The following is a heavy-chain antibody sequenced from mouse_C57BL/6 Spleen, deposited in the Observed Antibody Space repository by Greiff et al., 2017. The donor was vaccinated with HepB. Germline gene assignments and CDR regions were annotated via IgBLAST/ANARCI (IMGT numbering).Heavy chain of an antibody. CDR2: IDPEDGDT. V-gene: IGHV14-1*01. D-gene: IGHD1-1*01. Sequence: EVKLQESGAELVRPGASVKLSCTASGFNIKDYYMHWVKQRPEQGLEWIGRIDPEDGDTEYAPKFQGKATMTADTSSNTAYLQLSRLTSEDTAVYYCTTGYDGSSYGWYFDVRGTVTTVTVSS. CDR3: TTGYDGSSYGWYFDV. CDR1: GFNIKDYY. J-gene: IGHJ1*03.